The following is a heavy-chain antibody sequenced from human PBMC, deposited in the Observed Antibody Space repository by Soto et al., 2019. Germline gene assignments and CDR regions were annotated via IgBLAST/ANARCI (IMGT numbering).Heavy chain of an antibody. CDR3: ARGIAARQVWENWFDP. Sequence: QVTLKESGPVLVKPTETLTLPCTVSGFSLSNARMGVSWIRQPPGKALEWLAHIFSNDEKSYSTSLKSRLTISKDTSKSQVVLTMTNMDPVDTATYYCARGIAARQVWENWFDPWGQGTLVTVSS. D-gene: IGHD6-6*01. V-gene: IGHV2-26*01. CDR2: IFSNDEK. CDR1: GFSLSNARMG. J-gene: IGHJ5*02.